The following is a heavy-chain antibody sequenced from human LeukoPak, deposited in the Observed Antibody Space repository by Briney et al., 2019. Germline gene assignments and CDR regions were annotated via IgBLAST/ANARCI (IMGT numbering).Heavy chain of an antibody. Sequence: SETLSLTCAAYGGSFSGYYWSCIRQPPGKGLEWIGEINHSGSTNYNPSLKSRVTISVDTSKNQFSLKLSSVTAADTAVYCCARGRTVDTAMARRFYYWGQGTLVTVSS. V-gene: IGHV4-34*01. D-gene: IGHD5-18*01. CDR1: GGSFSGYY. CDR2: INHSGST. CDR3: ARGRTVDTAMARRFYY. J-gene: IGHJ4*02.